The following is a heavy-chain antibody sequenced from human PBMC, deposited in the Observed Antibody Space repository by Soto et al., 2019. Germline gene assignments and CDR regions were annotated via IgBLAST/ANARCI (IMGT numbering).Heavy chain of an antibody. J-gene: IGHJ4*02. D-gene: IGHD6-19*01. CDR3: ARDLISRSGWRPYFDY. Sequence: ASVKVSCKASGYTFTSYYMHWVRQAPGQGLEWMGIINPSGGSTSYAQKFQGRVTMTRDTSTSTVYMELSSLRSEDTAVYYCARDLISRSGWRPYFDYWGQGTLVTVSS. CDR2: INPSGGST. CDR1: GYTFTSYY. V-gene: IGHV1-46*01.